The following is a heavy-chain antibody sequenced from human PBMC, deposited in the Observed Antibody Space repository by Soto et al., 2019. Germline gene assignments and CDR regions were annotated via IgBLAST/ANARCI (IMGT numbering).Heavy chain of an antibody. CDR1: GGTFSSYT. J-gene: IGHJ4*02. Sequence: ASVKVSCKASGGTFSSYTISWVRQAPGQGLEWMGRIIPILGIANYAQKFQGRVTITADKSTSTAYMELSSLRSEDTAVYYCARDPAYGDYWAVYDYWGQGTLVTVSS. D-gene: IGHD4-17*01. V-gene: IGHV1-69*04. CDR3: ARDPAYGDYWAVYDY. CDR2: IIPILGIA.